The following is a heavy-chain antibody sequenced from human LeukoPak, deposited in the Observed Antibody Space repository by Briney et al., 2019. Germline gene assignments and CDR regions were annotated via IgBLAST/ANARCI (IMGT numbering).Heavy chain of an antibody. CDR3: ASLEGGPTDGR. V-gene: IGHV3-53*01. J-gene: IGHJ4*03. CDR1: GFPVRSRY. CDR2: IYSGGTT. Sequence: GGSLRLSCEVSGFPVRSRYMTWVRQAPGKGLECVSVIYSGGTTYYIDSAKDRFTISRDNSKSTMYLEMNNLRVEDTAVYYCASLEGGPTDGRWGQGTLVTVSS. D-gene: IGHD1-26*01.